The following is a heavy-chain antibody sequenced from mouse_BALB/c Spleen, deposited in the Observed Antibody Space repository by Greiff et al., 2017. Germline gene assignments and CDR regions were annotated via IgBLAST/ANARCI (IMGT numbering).Heavy chain of an antibody. D-gene: IGHD2-3*01. CDR2: INSNGGST. J-gene: IGHJ1*01. V-gene: IGHV5-6-3*01. CDR3: ARDGLLRYFDV. CDR1: GFTFSSYG. Sequence: EVMLVESGGGLVQPGGSLKLSCAASGFTFSSYGMSWVRQTPDKRLELVATINSNGGSTYYQDSVKGRFTISRDNAKNTLYLQMSSLKSEDTAMYYCARDGLLRYFDVWGAGTTVTVSS.